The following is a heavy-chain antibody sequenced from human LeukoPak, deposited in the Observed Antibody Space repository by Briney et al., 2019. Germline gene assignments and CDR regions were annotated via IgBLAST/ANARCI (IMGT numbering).Heavy chain of an antibody. Sequence: GASVKVSCKASGYTFTSYYMHWVRQAPGQGLEWMGIINPSGGSTSYAQKFQGRVTITRDTSTSTVYMELSSLRSEDTAVYYCARGSSHVLRYFDWLLLFDYWGQGTLVTVSS. V-gene: IGHV1-46*01. CDR1: GYTFTSYY. J-gene: IGHJ4*02. CDR3: ARGSSHVLRYFDWLLLFDY. CDR2: INPSGGST. D-gene: IGHD3-9*01.